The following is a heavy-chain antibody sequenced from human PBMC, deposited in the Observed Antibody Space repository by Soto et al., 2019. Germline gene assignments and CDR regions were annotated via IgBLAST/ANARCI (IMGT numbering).Heavy chain of an antibody. CDR2: IYSDGSR. V-gene: IGHV3-66*01. Sequence: GGSLRLSCAASGFTVSSNYMSWVRQAPGKGLEWVSVIYSDGSRYYADSVKGRFTISRDNSKNTLYLQMNSLRAEDTAVYYCARDRVTMVRGIISQYYFDYWGQGTLVTVSS. CDR3: ARDRVTMVRGIISQYYFDY. D-gene: IGHD3-10*01. J-gene: IGHJ4*02. CDR1: GFTVSSNY.